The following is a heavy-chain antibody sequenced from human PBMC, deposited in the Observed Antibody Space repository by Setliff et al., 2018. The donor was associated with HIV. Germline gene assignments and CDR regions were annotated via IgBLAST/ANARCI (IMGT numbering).Heavy chain of an antibody. V-gene: IGHV4-31*03. J-gene: IGHJ6*03. Sequence: PSETLSLTCTVSGVSISSGGYYWSWIRQHPGKGLEWIGYIYSSGTKYYNPSLKSRLAISLDTSKNQFSLNLKSVTAADAAVYYCARGFCSGGFCHPNFYHYMDVWGKGTTVTVSS. D-gene: IGHD2-15*01. CDR3: ARGFCSGGFCHPNFYHYMDV. CDR1: GVSISSGGYY. CDR2: IYSSGTK.